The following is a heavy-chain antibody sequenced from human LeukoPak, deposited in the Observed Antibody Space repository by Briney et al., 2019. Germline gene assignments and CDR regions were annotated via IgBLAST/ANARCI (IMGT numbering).Heavy chain of an antibody. D-gene: IGHD6-13*01. CDR1: GDSVRSYY. J-gene: IGHJ6*02. Sequence: SEILSLTCSVSGDSVRSYYWSWMRQPPGQGLEWLGHINDRGSTNYNPSLQGRVTISIDTSKNQISLKVNSVTAADTAVYYCVRDSRYGSGWFEDGLDFWGQGTTVTVSS. V-gene: IGHV4-59*02. CDR3: VRDSRYGSGWFEDGLDF. CDR2: INDRGST.